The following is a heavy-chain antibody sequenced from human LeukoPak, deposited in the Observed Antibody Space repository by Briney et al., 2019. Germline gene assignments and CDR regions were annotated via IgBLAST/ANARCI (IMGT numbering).Heavy chain of an antibody. CDR3: AKGFLKFRSDWFDP. CDR2: ISWNSGSI. J-gene: IGHJ5*02. D-gene: IGHD2-15*01. Sequence: PGGSLRLSCAASGFTFDDYAMHWVRQAPGKGLEWVSGISWNSGSIGYADSVKGRFTISRDNAKNSLYLQMNSLRAEDTALYYCAKGFLKFRSDWFDPWGQGTLVTVSS. V-gene: IGHV3-9*01. CDR1: GFTFDDYA.